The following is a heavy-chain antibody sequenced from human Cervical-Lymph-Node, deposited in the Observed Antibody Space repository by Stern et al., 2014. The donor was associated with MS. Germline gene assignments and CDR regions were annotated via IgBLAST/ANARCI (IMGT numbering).Heavy chain of an antibody. Sequence: EVQLVESGGGSVKPGRSLRLSFAASGFTFDNCAMHWVRLAPGEGLEWVSGISWNSNNIGYADSVRGRFTISRDNAKNSLYLQMNGLRPEDTALYYCAKDISERHYYFDSWGEGTLVTVSS. V-gene: IGHV3-9*01. J-gene: IGHJ4*02. D-gene: IGHD3-16*02. CDR3: AKDISERHYYFDS. CDR1: GFTFDNCA. CDR2: ISWNSNNI.